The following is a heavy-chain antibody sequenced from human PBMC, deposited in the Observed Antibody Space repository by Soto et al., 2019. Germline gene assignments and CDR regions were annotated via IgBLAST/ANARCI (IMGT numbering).Heavy chain of an antibody. CDR1: GGSVSSDYYF. Sequence: PSETLSLTCTVSGGSVSSDYYFWTWIRQSPERGLEWIGYISNTGSTNYNPSLKSRVTPSLVTSKNQFSLKLASVTAADTALYFCARVGHLGDYVGIWCQGKMLTV. V-gene: IGHV4-61*01. D-gene: IGHD4-17*01. CDR3: ARVGHLGDYVGI. J-gene: IGHJ3*02. CDR2: ISNTGST.